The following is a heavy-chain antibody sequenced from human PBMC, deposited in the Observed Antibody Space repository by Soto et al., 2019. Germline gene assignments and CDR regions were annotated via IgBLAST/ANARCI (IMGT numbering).Heavy chain of an antibody. D-gene: IGHD2-2*01. CDR3: ARDLESVVVPAATFDY. J-gene: IGHJ4*02. CDR1: GFTFSSYS. Sequence: GGSLRLSCAASGFTFSSYSMNWVRQAPGKGLEWVSYISSSSSTIYSADPVKGRFTISRDKAKNSLYLQMNSLRAEDTAVYYCARDLESVVVPAATFDYWGQGTLVTVSS. V-gene: IGHV3-48*01. CDR2: ISSSSSTI.